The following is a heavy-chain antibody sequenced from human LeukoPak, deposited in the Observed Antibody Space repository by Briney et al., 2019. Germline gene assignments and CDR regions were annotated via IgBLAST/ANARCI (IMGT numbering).Heavy chain of an antibody. J-gene: IGHJ4*02. CDR3: VRDPTPGYCSGGSCFQEGVDY. Sequence: VASVKVSCKASGYTFTGYYMHWVRQAPGQGLEWMGWINPNSGGTNYAQKFQGRVTMTRDTSISTAYMELSRLRSDDTAVYYCVRDPTPGYCSGGSCFQEGVDYWGQGTLVTVSS. CDR2: INPNSGGT. V-gene: IGHV1-2*02. CDR1: GYTFTGYY. D-gene: IGHD2-15*01.